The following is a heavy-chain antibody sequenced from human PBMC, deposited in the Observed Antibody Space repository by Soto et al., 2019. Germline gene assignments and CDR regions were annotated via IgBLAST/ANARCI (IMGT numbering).Heavy chain of an antibody. V-gene: IGHV3-15*01. Sequence: GGSLRLSCLASGFTFSNAWMSWVRQAPGKGLEWVGRIKSKTDGGTTDYAAPVKGRFTIPRDDSKNTLYLQMNSLKTEDTAVYYCTTDSKSGAKNIVVVPAALHRYYYYYGMDVWGEGTTVTVSS. CDR2: IKSKTDGGTT. D-gene: IGHD2-2*02. CDR3: TTDSKSGAKNIVVVPAALHRYYYYYGMDV. CDR1: GFTFSNAW. J-gene: IGHJ6*04.